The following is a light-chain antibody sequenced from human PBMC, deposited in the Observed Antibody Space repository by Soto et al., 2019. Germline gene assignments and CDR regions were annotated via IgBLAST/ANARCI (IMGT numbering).Light chain of an antibody. CDR2: DVS. Sequence: QSVLTQPASVSGSPGQSITISGIGTSSDIGRYNYVSWYQQYPGKAPKFMIYDVSNRPSGVSNRFSGSKSGNTASLTISGLQAEDEADYYCSSYISSSTYVFGTGTKVTVL. J-gene: IGLJ1*01. CDR1: SSDIGRYNY. V-gene: IGLV2-14*01. CDR3: SSYISSSTYV.